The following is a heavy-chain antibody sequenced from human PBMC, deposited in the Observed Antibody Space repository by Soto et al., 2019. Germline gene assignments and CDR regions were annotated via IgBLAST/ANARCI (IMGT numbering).Heavy chain of an antibody. Sequence: GGSLRLSCAASGFTFSSYAMHWVRQAPGKGLEWVAVISYDGSNKYYADSVKGRFTISRDNSKNTLYLQMNSLRAEDTAVYYCARAYSNYDTFDYWGQGTLVTVSS. CDR3: ARAYSNYDTFDY. CDR1: GFTFSSYA. D-gene: IGHD4-4*01. V-gene: IGHV3-30-3*01. J-gene: IGHJ4*02. CDR2: ISYDGSNK.